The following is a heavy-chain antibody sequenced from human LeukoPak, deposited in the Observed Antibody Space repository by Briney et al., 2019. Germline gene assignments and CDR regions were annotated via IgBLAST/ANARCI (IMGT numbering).Heavy chain of an antibody. J-gene: IGHJ6*03. CDR1: GFTFSSNA. Sequence: GGSLRLSCAASGFTFSSNAMSWVRQAPGKGLEWVSAISGSGGSTYYADSVKGRFTISRDNSKNTLYLQMNSLRAEDTAVYYCAKSYDFWSGSLTGSYMDVWGKGTTVTVSS. D-gene: IGHD3-3*01. CDR3: AKSYDFWSGSLTGSYMDV. V-gene: IGHV3-23*01. CDR2: ISGSGGST.